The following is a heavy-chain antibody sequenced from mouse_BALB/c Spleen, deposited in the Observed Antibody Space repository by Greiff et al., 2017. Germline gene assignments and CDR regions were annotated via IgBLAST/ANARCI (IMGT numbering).Heavy chain of an antibody. Sequence: EVKLMESGPGLVKPSQSLSLTCTVTGYSITSDYAWNWIRQFPGNKLEWMGYISYSGSTSYNPSLKSRISITRDTSKNQFFLQLNSVTTEDTATYYCARGYYDYVFDYWGQGTTLTVSS. V-gene: IGHV3-2*02. CDR3: ARGYYDYVFDY. J-gene: IGHJ2*01. CDR1: GYSITSDYA. D-gene: IGHD2-4*01. CDR2: ISYSGST.